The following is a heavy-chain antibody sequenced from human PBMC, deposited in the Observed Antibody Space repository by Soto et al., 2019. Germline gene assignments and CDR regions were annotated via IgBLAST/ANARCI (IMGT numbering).Heavy chain of an antibody. CDR2: IYHSGST. J-gene: IGHJ4*02. V-gene: IGHV4-4*02. CDR3: ARVPDY. CDR1: GGSISSTYW. Sequence: PSETLSLTCYVSGGSISSTYWWTWVRQPPGKGLEWIGEIYHSGSTYYNPTLKSRVTISVDRSKNQFSLKLTSVTAADASGYYWARVPDYWGPETLVTVSS.